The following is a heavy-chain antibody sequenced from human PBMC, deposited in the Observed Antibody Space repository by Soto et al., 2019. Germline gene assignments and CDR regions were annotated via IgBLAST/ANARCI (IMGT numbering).Heavy chain of an antibody. J-gene: IGHJ3*02. CDR2: ISYDGSNK. Sequence: GGSLRLSCAASGFTFSSYAMHWVRQAPGKGLEWVAVISYDGSNKYYADSVKGRFTISRDNSKNTLYLQMSSLRAEDTAVYYCAKVMDYYDSSGLDAFDIWGQGTMVTVSS. CDR3: AKVMDYYDSSGLDAFDI. D-gene: IGHD3-22*01. CDR1: GFTFSSYA. V-gene: IGHV3-30-3*01.